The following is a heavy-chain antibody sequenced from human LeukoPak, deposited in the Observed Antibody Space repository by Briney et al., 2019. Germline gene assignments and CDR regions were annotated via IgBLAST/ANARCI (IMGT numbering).Heavy chain of an antibody. CDR1: GFTFSSYG. CDR2: IRYDGSNK. Sequence: GGSLRLSCAASGFTFSSYGMHWVRQAPGKGLEWVAFIRYDGSNKYYADSVKGRFTIARDNSKNTLYLQMNSLRAEDTAVYYCARDFSSGIDYWGQGTLVTVSS. CDR3: ARDFSSGIDY. V-gene: IGHV3-30*02. D-gene: IGHD6-19*01. J-gene: IGHJ4*02.